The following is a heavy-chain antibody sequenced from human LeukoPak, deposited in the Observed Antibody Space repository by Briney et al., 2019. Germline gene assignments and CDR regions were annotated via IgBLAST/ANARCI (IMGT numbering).Heavy chain of an antibody. D-gene: IGHD5-12*01. Sequence: GGSLRLSYAASGFTFSSYGMNWVRQAPGKGLEWVSYISTSSSIIYYADSVKGRFTISRDTAKSSLYLQMTSLRDDDTAVYYCARGGYIDYWGQGTLVAVSS. CDR2: ISTSSSII. J-gene: IGHJ4*02. CDR3: ARGGYIDY. V-gene: IGHV3-48*02. CDR1: GFTFSSYG.